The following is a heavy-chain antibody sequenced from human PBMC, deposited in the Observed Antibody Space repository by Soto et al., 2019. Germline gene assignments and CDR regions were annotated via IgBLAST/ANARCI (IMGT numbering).Heavy chain of an antibody. Sequence: PGGSLRLSCAASGFTLSSYGMHWVRQAPGKGLEWVAVIWYDGSNKYYADSVKGRFTISRDNSKNTLYLQMNSLRAEDTAVYYCARASQIGYCSGGSCHGSPLDQWGQGTLVTVSS. J-gene: IGHJ4*02. CDR2: IWYDGSNK. CDR1: GFTLSSYG. V-gene: IGHV3-33*01. D-gene: IGHD2-15*01. CDR3: ARASQIGYCSGGSCHGSPLDQ.